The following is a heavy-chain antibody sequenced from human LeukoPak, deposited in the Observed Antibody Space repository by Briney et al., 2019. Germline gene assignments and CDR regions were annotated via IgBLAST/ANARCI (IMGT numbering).Heavy chain of an antibody. J-gene: IGHJ4*02. V-gene: IGHV3-21*01. D-gene: IGHD3-9*01. CDR2: ISSSSSYI. Sequence: GGSLRLSCAASGFTFSSYSMNWVRQAPGKGLEWASSISSSSSYIYYADSVKGRFTISRDNAKNSLYLQMNSLRAEDTAVYYCARGDDILTGYCIDYWGQGTLVTVSS. CDR1: GFTFSSYS. CDR3: ARGDDILTGYCIDY.